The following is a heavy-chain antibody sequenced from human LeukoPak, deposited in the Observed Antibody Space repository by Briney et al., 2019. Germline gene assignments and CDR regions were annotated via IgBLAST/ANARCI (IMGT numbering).Heavy chain of an antibody. D-gene: IGHD6-13*01. CDR3: ARDPHEAGISDC. V-gene: IGHV3-21*01. CDR1: GFTFSSYS. Sequence: PGGSLRLSCAASGFTFSSYSMNWVRQAPGKGLEWVSSISSSSSYIYYADSVKGRFTISRDNAKNSLYLQMNSLRAEDTAVYYCARDPHEAGISDCWGQGTLVTVSS. CDR2: ISSSSSYI. J-gene: IGHJ4*02.